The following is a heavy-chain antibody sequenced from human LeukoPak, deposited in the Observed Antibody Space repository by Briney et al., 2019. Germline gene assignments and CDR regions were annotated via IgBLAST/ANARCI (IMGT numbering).Heavy chain of an antibody. V-gene: IGHV1-8*01. J-gene: IGHJ5*02. CDR3: ARGLMWSPSIFDP. D-gene: IGHD2-2*01. CDR2: MNPNSGNT. Sequence: GASVKVSCKASGYTFTSYDINWVRQATGQGHEWMGWMNPNSGNTGYAQKFQGRVTMTRNTSISTAYMELSSLRSEDTAVYYCARGLMWSPSIFDPWGQGTLVTVSS. CDR1: GYTFTSYD.